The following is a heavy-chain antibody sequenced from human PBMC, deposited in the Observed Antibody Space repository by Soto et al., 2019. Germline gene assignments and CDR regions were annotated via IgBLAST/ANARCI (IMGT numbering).Heavy chain of an antibody. J-gene: IGHJ5*02. CDR2: IIPMYGPA. Sequence: QVPLVQSGAEVKKPGSSVMVSCKASGGTFSSYAIHWVRQAPGQGLEWMGGIIPMYGPAKYAQRFQGRVTITADESTTTVDMELTSLTSQATAVYYCARVTSMVRGVIDNWFDPWGHGTLVTVSS. CDR3: ARVTSMVRGVIDNWFDP. V-gene: IGHV1-69*01. D-gene: IGHD3-10*01. CDR1: GGTFSSYA.